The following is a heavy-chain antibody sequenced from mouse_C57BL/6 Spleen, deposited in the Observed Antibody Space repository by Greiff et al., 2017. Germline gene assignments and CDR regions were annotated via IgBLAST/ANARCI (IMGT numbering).Heavy chain of an antibody. Sequence: QVQLKQSGPELVKPGASVKISCKASGYAFSSSWMNWVKQRPGKGLEWIGRIYPGDGDTKYDEKFKGKATLTADTSSTTAYMQLSSLTSEDSAVYFCARSNYSNAGAIDYWGQGTSVTVSS. V-gene: IGHV1-82*01. CDR2: IYPGDGDT. D-gene: IGHD2-5*01. CDR3: ARSNYSNAGAIDY. CDR1: GYAFSSSW. J-gene: IGHJ4*01.